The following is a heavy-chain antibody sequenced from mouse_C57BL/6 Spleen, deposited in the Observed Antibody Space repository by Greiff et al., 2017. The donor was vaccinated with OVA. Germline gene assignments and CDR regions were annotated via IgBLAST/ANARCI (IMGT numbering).Heavy chain of an antibody. J-gene: IGHJ4*01. CDR3: ARDWENYDYDYAMDY. D-gene: IGHD2-4*01. Sequence: EVQLQQSGPGLVKPSQSLSLTCSVTGYSITSGYYWNWIRQFPGNKLEWMGYISYDGSNNYNPSLKNRISITRDTSKNQFFLKLNSVTTEDTATYYCARDWENYDYDYAMDYWGQGTSVTVSS. CDR2: ISYDGSN. V-gene: IGHV3-6*01. CDR1: GYSITSGYY.